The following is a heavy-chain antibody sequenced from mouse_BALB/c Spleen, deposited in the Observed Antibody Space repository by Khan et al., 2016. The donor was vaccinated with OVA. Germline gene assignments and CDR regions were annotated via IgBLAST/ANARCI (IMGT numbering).Heavy chain of an antibody. CDR3: ARNGNYLYAMDY. V-gene: IGHV14-3*02. CDR2: IDPANGNT. J-gene: IGHJ4*01. D-gene: IGHD2-1*01. CDR1: GFNIKDTY. Sequence: VRLQQSGAELVKPGASVKLSCTASGFNIKDTYMHWVKQRPEQGLEWIGRIDPANGNTKYDPTFQGKATITADTSSNTAYLQLSSLTSEDTAFYYCARNGNYLYAMDYWGQGTSVTVAS.